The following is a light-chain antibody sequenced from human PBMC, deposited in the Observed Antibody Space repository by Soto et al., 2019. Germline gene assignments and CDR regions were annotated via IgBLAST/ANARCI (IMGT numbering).Light chain of an antibody. J-gene: IGKJ1*01. CDR2: KAS. CDR1: QSISSW. V-gene: IGKV1-5*03. CDR3: QQYNSYWT. Sequence: DIQMTQSPSTLSASVGDRVTITCRASQSISSWLAWYQQKPGKAPKLLIYKASSLESGFPSRFSGSGSGTEVTRTISSLQPDDFATYYCQQYNSYWTCGQGTKVEIK.